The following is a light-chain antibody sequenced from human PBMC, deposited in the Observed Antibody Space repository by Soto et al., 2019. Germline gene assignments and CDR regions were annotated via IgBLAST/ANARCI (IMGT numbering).Light chain of an antibody. CDR2: EGT. J-gene: IGLJ1*01. CDR1: SSDVGSYNL. CDR3: YSYAGENLYV. Sequence: QSALTQPASVSASPGQSITIPCTGTSSDVGSYNLVSWFQQHPGKVPKLLIYEGTKRPSGLSDRFPGSKSGTTASLTISGLQAEDEAHYYCYSYAGENLYVFGTGTKLTVL. V-gene: IGLV2-23*01.